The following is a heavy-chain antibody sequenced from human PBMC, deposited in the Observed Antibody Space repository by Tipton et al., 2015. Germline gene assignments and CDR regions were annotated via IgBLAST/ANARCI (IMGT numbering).Heavy chain of an antibody. J-gene: IGHJ4*02. V-gene: IGHV3-48*01. CDR2: ISSGSTI. Sequence: SGVMFSTYSFHWVRQAPGKGLEWISYISSGSTIFYADPVKGRFTISRDNSRNSLFLHMDRLRADDTAVYFCARDLSLNFDSWGQGTLVTVSS. CDR3: ARDLSLNFDS. CDR1: GVMFSTYS.